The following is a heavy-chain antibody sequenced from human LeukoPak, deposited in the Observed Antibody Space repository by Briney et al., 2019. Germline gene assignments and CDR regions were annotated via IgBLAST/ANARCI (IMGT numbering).Heavy chain of an antibody. J-gene: IGHJ6*03. CDR3: ARVAAAGTGYYYMDV. D-gene: IGHD6-13*01. CDR1: GGSISSHY. V-gene: IGHV4-59*11. CDR2: IYYSGST. Sequence: SGTLSLTCTVSGGSISSHYWSWIRQPPGKGLEWSGYIYYSGSTNYNPSLKSRVTISVDTSKNQFSLKLSSVTAADTAVYYCARVAAAGTGYYYMDVWGKGTTVTVSS.